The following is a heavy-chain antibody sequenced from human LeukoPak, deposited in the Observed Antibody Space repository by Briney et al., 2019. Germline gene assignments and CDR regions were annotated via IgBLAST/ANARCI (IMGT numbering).Heavy chain of an antibody. Sequence: GGSLRLSCAASGFTFSSYAMSWVRQAPGRGLEWVSAISGSGGSTYYADSVKGRFTISRDNSKNTLYLQMNSLRAEDTAVYYCAKDREAYCGGDCYPTSGYWGQGTLVTVSS. V-gene: IGHV3-23*01. CDR2: ISGSGGST. CDR3: AKDREAYCGGDCYPTSGY. D-gene: IGHD2-21*02. J-gene: IGHJ4*02. CDR1: GFTFSSYA.